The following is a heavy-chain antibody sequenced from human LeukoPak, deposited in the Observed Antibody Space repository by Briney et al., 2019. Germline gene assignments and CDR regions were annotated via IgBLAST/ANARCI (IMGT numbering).Heavy chain of an antibody. CDR3: ARHLYYYGSGSYHYYYYYYMDV. CDR2: IYYSGST. CDR1: GGSISSSSYY. J-gene: IGHJ6*03. Sequence: SETLPLTCTVSGGSISSSSYYWGWIRQPPGKGLEWIGSIYYSGSTYYNPSLKSRVTISVDTSKNQFSLKLSSVTAADTAVYYCARHLYYYGSGSYHYYYYYYMDVWGKGTTVTVSS. V-gene: IGHV4-39*01. D-gene: IGHD3-10*01.